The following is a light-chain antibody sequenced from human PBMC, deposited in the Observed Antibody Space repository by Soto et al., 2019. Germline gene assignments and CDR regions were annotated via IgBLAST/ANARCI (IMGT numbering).Light chain of an antibody. CDR3: QQYGSSPRT. Sequence: EIVLTQSPGTLSLSPGERATLSCRASQSVSSSYLAWYQQKPGQAPRLLIYGASSRATGIPDRFSGSGSGTEFTLTISRLEPEDVAVYYCQQYGSSPRTFGQGTKLEIK. CDR1: QSVSSSY. V-gene: IGKV3-20*01. CDR2: GAS. J-gene: IGKJ2*01.